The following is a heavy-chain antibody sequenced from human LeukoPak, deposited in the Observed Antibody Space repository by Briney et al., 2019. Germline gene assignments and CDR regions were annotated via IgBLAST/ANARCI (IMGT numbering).Heavy chain of an antibody. CDR2: ISGSGGST. Sequence: PGGSLRLSCAASGFTFSSYAMSWVRQAPGKGLEWVSAISGSGGSTYYADSVKGRFTISRDNSKNTLYLQMNSLRAEDTAVYYCAKDRGLVTMVRGVIGAAFDIWGQGTMVTVSS. CDR3: AKDRGLVTMVRGVIGAAFDI. V-gene: IGHV3-23*01. D-gene: IGHD3-10*01. J-gene: IGHJ3*02. CDR1: GFTFSSYA.